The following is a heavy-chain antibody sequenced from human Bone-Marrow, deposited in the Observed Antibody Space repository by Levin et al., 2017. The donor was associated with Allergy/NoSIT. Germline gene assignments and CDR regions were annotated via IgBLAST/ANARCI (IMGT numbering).Heavy chain of an antibody. CDR1: GFTFDDYA. Sequence: SCAASGFTFDDYAMHWVRQAPGKGLEWVSGISWNSGSIGYADSVKGRFTISRDNAKNSLYLQMNSLRAEDTALYYCAKDHYLYSSRGEYYFDYWGQGTLVTVSS. J-gene: IGHJ4*02. D-gene: IGHD6-13*01. V-gene: IGHV3-9*01. CDR3: AKDHYLYSSRGEYYFDY. CDR2: ISWNSGSI.